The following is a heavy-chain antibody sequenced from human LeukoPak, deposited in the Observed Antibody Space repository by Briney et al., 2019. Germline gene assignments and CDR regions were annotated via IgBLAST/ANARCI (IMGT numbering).Heavy chain of an antibody. CDR1: GGTFSSYA. J-gene: IGHJ6*03. V-gene: IGHV1-69*05. CDR3: ARGRVATILYYYMDV. CDR2: IIPIFGTA. Sequence: SVKVSCKASGGTFSSYAISWVRQAPGQGLEWMGGIIPIFGTANYAQKSQGRVTITTDESTSTAYMELSSLRSEDTAVYYCARGRVATILYYYMDVWGKGTTVTVSS. D-gene: IGHD5-12*01.